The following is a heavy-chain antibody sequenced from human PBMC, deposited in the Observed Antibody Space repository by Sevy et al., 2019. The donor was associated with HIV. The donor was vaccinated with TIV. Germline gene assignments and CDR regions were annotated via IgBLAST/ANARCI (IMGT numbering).Heavy chain of an antibody. CDR3: ARGLLLWFRELLNNDY. D-gene: IGHD3-10*01. Sequence: GGSLRLSCAASGFTFSSYSMNWVRQAPGKGLEWVSYISSSSSTIYYADSVKGRFTISRDNAKNSLYLQMNSLRAEDTAVYYCARGLLLWFRELLNNDYWGQGTLVTVSS. CDR2: ISSSSSTI. CDR1: GFTFSSYS. J-gene: IGHJ4*02. V-gene: IGHV3-48*01.